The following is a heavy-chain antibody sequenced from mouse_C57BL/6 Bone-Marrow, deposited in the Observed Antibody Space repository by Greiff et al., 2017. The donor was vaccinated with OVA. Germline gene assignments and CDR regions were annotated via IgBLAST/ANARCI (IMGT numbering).Heavy chain of an antibody. CDR3: ARGYDYDWFAY. D-gene: IGHD2-4*01. Sequence: QVQLQQSGAELMKPGASVKLSCKATGYTFTGYWIEWVKQRPGHGLVWIGEILPGSGSTNYNEKFKGKATFTADTSSNTAYMQLSSLTTEDSAIYYCARGYDYDWFAYWGQGTLVTVSA. CDR1: GYTFTGYW. V-gene: IGHV1-9*01. J-gene: IGHJ3*01. CDR2: ILPGSGST.